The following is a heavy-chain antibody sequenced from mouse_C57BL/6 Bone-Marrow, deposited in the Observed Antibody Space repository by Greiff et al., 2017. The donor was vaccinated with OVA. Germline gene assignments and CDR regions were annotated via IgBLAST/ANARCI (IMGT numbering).Heavy chain of an antibody. CDR2: INPNNGGT. D-gene: IGHD3-2*02. V-gene: IGHV1-22*01. CDR3: ARGDSSGYSWFAY. J-gene: IGHJ3*01. Sequence: EVKLMESGPELVKPGASVKMSCKASGYTFTDYNMHWVKQSHGKSLEWIGYINPNNGGTSYNQKFKGKATLTVNKSSSTAYMELRSLTSEDSAVYYCARGDSSGYSWFAYWGQGTLVTVSA. CDR1: GYTFTDYN.